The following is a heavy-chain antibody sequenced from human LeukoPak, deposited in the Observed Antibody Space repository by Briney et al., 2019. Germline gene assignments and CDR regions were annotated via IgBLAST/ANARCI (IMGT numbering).Heavy chain of an antibody. CDR3: ARRYTYYYDSSGSPQTYYFDY. CDR1: GYTLTELS. V-gene: IGHV1-24*01. J-gene: IGHJ4*02. D-gene: IGHD3-22*01. Sequence: ASVKVSCKVSGYTLTELSMHWVRQAPGKGLEWMGGFDPEDGETIYAQKFQGRVTMTEDTSTDTAYMELSSLRSEDTAVYYCARRYTYYYDSSGSPQTYYFDYWGQGTLVTVSS. CDR2: FDPEDGET.